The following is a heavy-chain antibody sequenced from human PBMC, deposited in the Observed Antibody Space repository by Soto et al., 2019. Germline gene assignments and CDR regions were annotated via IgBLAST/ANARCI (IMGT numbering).Heavy chain of an antibody. D-gene: IGHD6-13*01. CDR1: GFTFSDYY. J-gene: IGHJ4*02. CDR3: ARLRASSWYMGGYLDY. Sequence: QVQLVESGGGLVKPGGALRLSCAASGFTFSDYYMSWIRQAPGKGLEWVSYIVIGSDYTNYADSVKGRFAISRDNAKNSLYLEMNSLRVEDTDVYYCARLRASSWYMGGYLDYWGQGTLVTVSS. CDR2: IVIGSDYT. V-gene: IGHV3-11*06.